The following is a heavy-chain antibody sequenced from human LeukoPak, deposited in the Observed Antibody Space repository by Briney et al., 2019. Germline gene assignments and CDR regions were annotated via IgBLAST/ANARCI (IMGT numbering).Heavy chain of an antibody. J-gene: IGHJ4*02. CDR3: AKVRAPLSGDSYYFDY. CDR1: GFTFDDYA. D-gene: IGHD1-26*01. CDR2: INWNSGGI. V-gene: IGHV3-9*01. Sequence: GGSLRLSCTASGFTFDDYAMHWVRQAPGKGLEWVSGINWNSGGIAYADSVKGRFTISRDNAKNSLYLQMNSLRPEDTALYYCAKVRAPLSGDSYYFDYWGQGTLVTVSS.